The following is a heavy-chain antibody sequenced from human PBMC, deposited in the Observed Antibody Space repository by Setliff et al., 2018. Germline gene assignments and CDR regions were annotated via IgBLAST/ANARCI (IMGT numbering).Heavy chain of an antibody. CDR2: IYTSGST. D-gene: IGHD3-22*01. J-gene: IGHJ6*03. CDR3: ARVPPYYYDSSGYYYYYYYYYMDV. CDR1: GGSISSGGYY. V-gene: IGHV4-61*09. Sequence: SETLSLTCTVSGGSISSGGYYWSWIRQPAGKGLEWTGHIYTSGSTNYNPSLKSRVTISVDTSKNQFSLKLSSVTAADTAVYYCARVPPYYYDSSGYYYYYYYYYMDVWGKGTTVTVSS.